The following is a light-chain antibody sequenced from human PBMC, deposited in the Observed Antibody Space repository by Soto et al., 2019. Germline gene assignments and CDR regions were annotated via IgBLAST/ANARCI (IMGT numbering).Light chain of an antibody. CDR3: QQSSNTPLT. V-gene: IGKV1-39*01. J-gene: IGKJ4*01. Sequence: DIQMTKSPSSLSASVGDRVTITCRASQTISDYLNWYQQKPGKAPSLLIYAASSLQSGVPSRFSASGSGTDFTLTITSLQPEDFAAYYCQQSSNTPLTFGGGTEVEIK. CDR1: QTISDY. CDR2: AAS.